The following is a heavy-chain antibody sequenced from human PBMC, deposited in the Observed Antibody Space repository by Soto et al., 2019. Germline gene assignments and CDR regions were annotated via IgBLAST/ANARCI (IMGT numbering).Heavy chain of an antibody. CDR1: GGTFSIYA. Sequence: SVKVSCKASGGTFSIYAISGVLQSPLQWLEWMGGIIPIFGTANYAQKFQGRVTITADESTSTAYMELSSLRSEDTAVYYCARPAGYCSSTSCYATFDYWGQGTLVTVSS. CDR2: IIPIFGTA. J-gene: IGHJ4*02. D-gene: IGHD2-2*01. CDR3: ARPAGYCSSTSCYATFDY. V-gene: IGHV1-69*13.